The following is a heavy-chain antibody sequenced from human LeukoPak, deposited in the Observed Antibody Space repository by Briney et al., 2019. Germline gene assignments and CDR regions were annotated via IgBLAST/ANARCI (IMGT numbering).Heavy chain of an antibody. J-gene: IGHJ4*02. V-gene: IGHV5-51*01. CDR3: ARRSGYNYYFDY. CDR1: GSSFKSYW. CDR2: IYPGDSET. Sequence: GASLQISCKGSGSSFKSYWIGWVRQLRGKGLEWMGIIYPGDSETRYSPSFQGQVTISADKSISTAYLQWSSLKASDTAMYYCARRSGYNYYFDYWGQGTLVTVSS. D-gene: IGHD5-24*01.